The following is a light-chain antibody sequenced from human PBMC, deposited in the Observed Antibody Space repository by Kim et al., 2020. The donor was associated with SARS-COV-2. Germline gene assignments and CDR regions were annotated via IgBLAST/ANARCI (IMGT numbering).Light chain of an antibody. Sequence: ASIGDRVTITCRASQNINSWLAWYQQKPGTAPKLLIYKTSLLHTGVPSRFSGGGSGTYFTPTIVGLQPDDFATYYCQQYESPLYTFGQGTKVDIK. CDR2: KTS. V-gene: IGKV1-5*03. CDR1: QNINSW. CDR3: QQYESPLYT. J-gene: IGKJ2*01.